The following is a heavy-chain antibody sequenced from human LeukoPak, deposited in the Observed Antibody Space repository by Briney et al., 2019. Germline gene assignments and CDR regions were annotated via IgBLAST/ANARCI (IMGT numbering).Heavy chain of an antibody. CDR2: VSYDGSKK. V-gene: IGHV3-30*18. Sequence: GGSLRLSCASSGFTFSSFGMHWVRQAPGKGLEWVAGVSYDGSKKYYADSVQGRFTISRDNSKNTLHLQMSSLREADTAMYYCAKDALDTAMVSLSWFDPWGQGVLVTVSS. CDR1: GFTFSSFG. CDR3: AKDALDTAMVSLSWFDP. J-gene: IGHJ5*02. D-gene: IGHD5-18*01.